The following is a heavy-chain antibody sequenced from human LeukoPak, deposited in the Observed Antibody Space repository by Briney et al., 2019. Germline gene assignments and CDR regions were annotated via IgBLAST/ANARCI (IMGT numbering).Heavy chain of an antibody. V-gene: IGHV4-34*01. D-gene: IGHD1-26*01. CDR2: INHSGST. J-gene: IGHJ4*02. CDR1: GGSFSGYY. Sequence: SETLSLTCAVYGGSFSGYYWSLIRQPPGKGLEWIGEINHSGSTNYNPSLKSRVTISVDTSKNQFSLKLSSVTAADTAVYYCARGGGGSYDPCFDYWGQGTLVTVSS. CDR3: ARGGGGSYDPCFDY.